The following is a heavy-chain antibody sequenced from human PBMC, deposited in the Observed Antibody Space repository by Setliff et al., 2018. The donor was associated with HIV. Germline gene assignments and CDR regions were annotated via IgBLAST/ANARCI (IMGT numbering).Heavy chain of an antibody. Sequence: PGGSLRLSCAASGFSLTSYGMSWVRQAPGKGLEWVSGINWNGGSTGYADSVKGRFTISRDNAKNSLYLQMNSLRAEDTALYYCARALYSSGWYFGYWGQGTLVTVSS. D-gene: IGHD6-19*01. CDR2: INWNGGST. CDR3: ARALYSSGWYFGY. V-gene: IGHV3-20*04. CDR1: GFSLTSYG. J-gene: IGHJ4*02.